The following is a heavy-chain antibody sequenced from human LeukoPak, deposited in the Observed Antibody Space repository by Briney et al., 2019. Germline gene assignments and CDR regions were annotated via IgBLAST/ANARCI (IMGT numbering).Heavy chain of an antibody. J-gene: IGHJ4*02. CDR2: IYPDDSDT. D-gene: IGHD1-26*01. CDR3: ARQNFYSGNYYFLDY. CDR1: GNNFTENW. Sequence: AESLKISCKASGNNFTENWIAWLRQIPGEVLEWMGIIYPDDSDTRYSPSFQGQVTISADKSVSTAYLQWSSLKASDTAIYYCARQNFYSGNYYFLDYWGQGTLVTVSS. V-gene: IGHV5-51*01.